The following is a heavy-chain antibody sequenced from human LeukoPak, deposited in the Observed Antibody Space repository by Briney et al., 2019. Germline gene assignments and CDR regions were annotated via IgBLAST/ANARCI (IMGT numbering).Heavy chain of an antibody. D-gene: IGHD4-23*01. CDR1: DGSISNSF. V-gene: IGHV4-4*09. CDR3: ANSYDGKIVPFDN. J-gene: IGHJ4*02. CDR2: IHTSGST. Sequence: SETLSLTCTVPDGSISNSFWNWVRQPPGKGLEWIAYIHTSGSTNYNPPFKSRVTLSVDTSKSQFSLRLDSVTASDTAVYYCANSYDGKIVPFDNWGQGTLVTVSS.